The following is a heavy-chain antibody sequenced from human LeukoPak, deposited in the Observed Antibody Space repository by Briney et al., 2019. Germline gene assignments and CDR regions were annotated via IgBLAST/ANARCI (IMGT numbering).Heavy chain of an antibody. CDR2: FCSGGSS. D-gene: IGHD5-18*01. J-gene: IGHJ4*02. V-gene: IGHV3-53*01. CDR1: GCTVRSIY. Sequence: AGGSLRLYCAASGCTVRSIYMTWVRQAPGKGLEWVSSFCSGGSSYYADSVKGRFIISRDSSTDTLYLQMNSLRVEDTAVYFCARDRGYGYGFFDYWGQGTLVTVSS. CDR3: ARDRGYGYGFFDY.